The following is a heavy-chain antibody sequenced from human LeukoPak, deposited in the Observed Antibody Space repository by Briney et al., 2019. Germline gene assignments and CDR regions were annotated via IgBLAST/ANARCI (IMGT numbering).Heavy chain of an antibody. V-gene: IGHV1-2*02. CDR3: ARVLGGSSALGPNYYYGMDV. CDR2: INPNSGGT. Sequence: ASVKVSCKASGYTFTGYYMHWVRQAPGQGLEWMGWINPNSGGTNYAQKFQGRVTMTRDTSISTAYMELSRLRSDDTAVYYCARVLGGSSALGPNYYYGMDVWGQGTTVTVSS. D-gene: IGHD6-6*01. CDR1: GYTFTGYY. J-gene: IGHJ6*02.